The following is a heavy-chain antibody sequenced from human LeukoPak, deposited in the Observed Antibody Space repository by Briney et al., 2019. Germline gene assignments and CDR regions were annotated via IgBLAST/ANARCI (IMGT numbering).Heavy chain of an antibody. CDR3: AKEEEYQLLYYYYYMDV. D-gene: IGHD2-2*01. CDR2: IRYDGSNK. CDR1: GFTFSSYG. V-gene: IGHV3-30*02. Sequence: GGSLRLSCAASGFTFSSYGMHWVRQAPGKGLEWVAFIRYDGSNKYYADSVKGRFTISRDNSKNTLYLQMNSLRAEDTAVYYCAKEEEYQLLYYYYYMDVWGKGTTVTVSS. J-gene: IGHJ6*03.